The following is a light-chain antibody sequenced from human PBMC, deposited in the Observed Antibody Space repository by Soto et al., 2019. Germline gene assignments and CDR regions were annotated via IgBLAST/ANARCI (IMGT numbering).Light chain of an antibody. V-gene: IGLV2-14*01. CDR1: SSDVGGYNY. Sequence: QSVLTQPDSVSGSPGQSITISCTGTSSDVGGYNYVSWYQQHPGKAPKLMIYEVSNRPPGIPDRFSGSKSGTSATLGITGFQTGDEADYYCGSWDSSLSAYVFGTGTKVTVL. CDR3: GSWDSSLSAYV. CDR2: EVS. J-gene: IGLJ1*01.